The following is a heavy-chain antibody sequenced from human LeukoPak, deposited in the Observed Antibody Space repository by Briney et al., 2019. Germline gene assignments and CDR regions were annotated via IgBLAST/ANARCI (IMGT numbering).Heavy chain of an antibody. CDR1: GGTFSSYA. V-gene: IGHV1-69*04. Sequence: ASVKVSCKASGGTFSSYAISWVRQAPGQGLEWMGRIIPILGIANYAQKFQGRVTITADKSTSTAYMELSSLRSEDTAVYYCASGYCSGGRCYGCFFWGQGTLVTVSS. CDR3: ASGYCSGGRCYGCFF. D-gene: IGHD2-15*01. J-gene: IGHJ4*02. CDR2: IIPILGIA.